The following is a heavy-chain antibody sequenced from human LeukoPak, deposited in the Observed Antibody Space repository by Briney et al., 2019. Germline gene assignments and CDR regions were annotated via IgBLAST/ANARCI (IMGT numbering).Heavy chain of an antibody. Sequence: SETLSLTCTVAGGSVGSAGYYWSWIRQPPGGGLEWIGYIYYIRNTNYNPSLKSRVTMSLDPSKNQLSLKLNSVTAADTAVYYCARTQSQSGSYRYYFGYWGQGTLVTVSS. CDR2: IYYIRNT. J-gene: IGHJ4*02. CDR1: GGSVGSAGYY. V-gene: IGHV4-61*08. D-gene: IGHD1-26*01. CDR3: ARTQSQSGSYRYYFGY.